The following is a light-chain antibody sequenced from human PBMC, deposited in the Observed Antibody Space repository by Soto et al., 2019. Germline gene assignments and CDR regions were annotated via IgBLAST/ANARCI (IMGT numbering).Light chain of an antibody. V-gene: IGKV1-5*03. J-gene: IGKJ3*01. CDR2: KAS. CDR3: QQYNSYPFT. CDR1: QTISSW. Sequence: DIQMTQSPSTLSASVGDRVIISCRASQTISSWLAWYQQKPGKAPKLLIYKASTLESGFPSRFSGSESGTGFTLTISSLQPDDFATYYCQQYNSYPFTFGPGTKVDF.